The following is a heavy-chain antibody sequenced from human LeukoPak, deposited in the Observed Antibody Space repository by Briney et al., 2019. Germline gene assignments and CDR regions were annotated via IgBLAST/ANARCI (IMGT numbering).Heavy chain of an antibody. CDR2: ISSNGGST. Sequence: QSGGSLRLSCAASGFTFSSYAMRWVRQAPGKGLEYVSAISSNGGSTYYANSVKGRFTISRDNSKNTLYLQMGSLRAEDMAVYYCAREDWSDYYDSSGYALDPWGQGTLVTVSS. J-gene: IGHJ5*02. D-gene: IGHD3-22*01. V-gene: IGHV3-64*01. CDR3: AREDWSDYYDSSGYALDP. CDR1: GFTFSSYA.